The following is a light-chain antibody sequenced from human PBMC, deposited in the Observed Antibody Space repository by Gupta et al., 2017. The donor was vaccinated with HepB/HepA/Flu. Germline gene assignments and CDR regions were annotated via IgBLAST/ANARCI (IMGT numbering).Light chain of an antibody. J-gene: IGKJ1*01. CDR1: QSVLHSPRNQNY. Sequence: DIVMTQSPDSLAVSLGERATINCKSSQSVLHSPRNQNYLAWYQQKPGQPPKLLIYWASTRESGVPNRFSGSGSGTEFTLTISSLQAEDVAVYYCQQYYSTLTWTFGQGTKVEIK. CDR2: WAS. V-gene: IGKV4-1*01. CDR3: QQYYSTLTWT.